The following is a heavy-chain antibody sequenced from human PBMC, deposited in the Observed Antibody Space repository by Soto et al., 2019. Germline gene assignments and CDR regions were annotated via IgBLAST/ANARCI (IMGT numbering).Heavy chain of an antibody. V-gene: IGHV4-31*03. CDR3: AGVGTYYYDSSGYSLFDI. D-gene: IGHD3-22*01. CDR2: IYYSGST. CDR1: GGSISSGGYY. J-gene: IGHJ3*02. Sequence: SETLSLTCTVSGGSISSGGYYWSWIRQHPGKGLEWIGYIYYSGSTYYNPSLKSRVTISVDTSKNQFSLKLSSVTAADTAVYYCAGVGTYYYDSSGYSLFDIWGQGTMVTVSS.